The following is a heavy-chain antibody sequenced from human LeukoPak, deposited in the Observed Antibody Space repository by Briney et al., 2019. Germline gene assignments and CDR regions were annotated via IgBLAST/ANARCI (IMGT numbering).Heavy chain of an antibody. Sequence: GGSLRLSCTVSGFTVSSNSMSWVRQAPGKGLEWVSFIYSSVTHYSDSVKGRFTISRDNSKNTLFLQMNSLRADDTAVYYCARGLLTRSSGYPYFDTWGQGTLVTVSS. D-gene: IGHD3-22*01. J-gene: IGHJ4*02. CDR2: IYSSVT. CDR1: GFTVSSNS. V-gene: IGHV3-53*01. CDR3: ARGLLTRSSGYPYFDT.